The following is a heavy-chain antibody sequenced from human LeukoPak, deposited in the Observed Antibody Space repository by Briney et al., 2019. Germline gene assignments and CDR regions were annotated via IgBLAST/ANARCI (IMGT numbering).Heavy chain of an antibody. CDR2: INHSGST. V-gene: IGHV4-34*09. CDR3: ARGHCSSTSCYVDFEY. J-gene: IGHJ4*02. Sequence: SETLSLTRAVYGGSFSGYYWSWIRQPPGKGLEWIGEINHSGSTNYNPSLKSRVTISVDTSKNQFSLKLSSVTAADTAVYYCARGHCSSTSCYVDFEYWGQGTLVTVSS. D-gene: IGHD2-2*01. CDR1: GGSFSGYY.